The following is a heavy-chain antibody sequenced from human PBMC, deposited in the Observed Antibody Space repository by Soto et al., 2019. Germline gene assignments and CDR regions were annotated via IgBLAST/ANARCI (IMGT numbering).Heavy chain of an antibody. V-gene: IGHV4-34*01. Sequence: PSETLSLTCAFYGLSFSGYYWSWIRQPPGKGLEWIGEINHSGSTNYNPSLKSRVTISVDTSKNQFSLKLSSVTAADTAVYYCARGRGIAAGVGWGKWFDPWGQGTLVTVSS. CDR2: INHSGST. CDR3: ARGRGIAAGVGWGKWFDP. CDR1: GLSFSGYY. J-gene: IGHJ5*02. D-gene: IGHD6-13*01.